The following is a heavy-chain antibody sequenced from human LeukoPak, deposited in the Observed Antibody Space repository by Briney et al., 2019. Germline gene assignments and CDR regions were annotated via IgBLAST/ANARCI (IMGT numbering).Heavy chain of an antibody. Sequence: GGSLRLSCAASGFTFSSYGMHWVRQAPGKGLEWVAVISYDGNTKYYADSVKGRFTISRDNSKNTLYLQMNSLRVEDTAVYYCARSPESGYDLGGHDYWGQGTLVTVSS. D-gene: IGHD5-12*01. CDR2: ISYDGNTK. CDR3: ARSPESGYDLGGHDY. J-gene: IGHJ4*02. V-gene: IGHV3-30*03. CDR1: GFTFSSYG.